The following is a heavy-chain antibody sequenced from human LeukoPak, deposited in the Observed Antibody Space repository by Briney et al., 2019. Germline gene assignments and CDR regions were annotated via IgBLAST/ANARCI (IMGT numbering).Heavy chain of an antibody. CDR1: GFTFSNYA. V-gene: IGHV3-64*02. CDR2: ISSNGGST. D-gene: IGHD3-22*01. CDR3: ARTSGDSSGYYWFDP. Sequence: GGSLRLSCAASGFTFSNYAMHWVRQAPGEGLEYVSAISSNGGSTYYADSVKGRFTISRDNSKNTLFLQMGSLRAEDTAVYYCARTSGDSSGYYWFDPWGQGTLVTVSS. J-gene: IGHJ5*02.